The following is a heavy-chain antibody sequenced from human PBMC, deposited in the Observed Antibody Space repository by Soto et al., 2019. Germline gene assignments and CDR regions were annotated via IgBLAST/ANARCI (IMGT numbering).Heavy chain of an antibody. CDR2: IYYTGTT. D-gene: IGHD4-17*01. CDR1: GGSISGSSYY. J-gene: IGHJ1*01. CDR3: ARHFASAVDDDGDYVQYFPH. Sequence: QLQLQESGPGLVKPSETLSLTCTVSGGSISGSSYYWGWIRQPPGKGLEWIGSIYYTGTTYYNPSLKSRVTIAVDTSKNQFSLKRSSVSAADTAVYYCARHFASAVDDDGDYVQYFPHWGQGTLVTVSS. V-gene: IGHV4-39*01.